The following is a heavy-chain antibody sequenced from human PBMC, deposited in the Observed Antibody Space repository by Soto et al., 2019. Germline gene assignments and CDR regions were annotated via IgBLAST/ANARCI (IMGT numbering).Heavy chain of an antibody. CDR1: GGSISSGGYY. CDR3: AREGGIMGATAADY. J-gene: IGHJ4*02. V-gene: IGHV4-31*01. Sequence: QVQLQESGPGLVKPSQTLSLTCTVSGGSISSGGYYWSWIRQHPGKGLEWIGYIYYSGSTYYNPSLNSLVTISLDTSKNQFALKLSSVTAADTAVYYCAREGGIMGATAADYWGQGTLVTVSS. CDR2: IYYSGST. D-gene: IGHD1-26*01.